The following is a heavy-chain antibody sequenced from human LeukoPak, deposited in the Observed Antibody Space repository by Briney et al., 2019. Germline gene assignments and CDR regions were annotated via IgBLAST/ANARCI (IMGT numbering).Heavy chain of an antibody. CDR2: IYYSGST. Sequence: SETLSLTCTVSGGSISSYYWSWIRQPPGKGLEWIGYIYYSGSTNYNPSLKSRVTISVDTSKNQFSLKLSSVTAADTAVYYCAGGTTVTTYYFDYWGQGTLVTVSS. V-gene: IGHV4-59*01. D-gene: IGHD4-17*01. CDR3: AGGTTVTTYYFDY. J-gene: IGHJ4*02. CDR1: GGSISSYY.